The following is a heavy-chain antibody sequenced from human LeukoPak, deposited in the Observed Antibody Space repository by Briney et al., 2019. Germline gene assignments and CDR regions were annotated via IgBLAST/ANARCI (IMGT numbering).Heavy chain of an antibody. Sequence: SETLSLTCAVYGGSFSGYYWSWIRQPPGKGLEWIGEINHSGSTNYNPSLKSRVTISVDTSKNQFSLKLSSVTAADTAVYYCARGIYDFWSGYGLDYWGQGTLVTVSS. CDR2: INHSGST. J-gene: IGHJ4*02. V-gene: IGHV4-34*01. CDR3: ARGIYDFWSGYGLDY. D-gene: IGHD3-3*01. CDR1: GGSFSGYY.